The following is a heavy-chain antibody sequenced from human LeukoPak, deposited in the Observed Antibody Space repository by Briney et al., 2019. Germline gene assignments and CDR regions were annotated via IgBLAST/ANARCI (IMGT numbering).Heavy chain of an antibody. J-gene: IGHJ4*02. D-gene: IGHD3-10*01. CDR2: INHSGST. CDR1: GGSISSYY. Sequence: TSETLSLTCTVSGGSISSYYWSWIRQPPGKGLEWIGEINHSGSTNYNPSLKSRVTISVDTSKNQFSLKLSSVTAADTAVYYCARSVGLWFGELSDYWGQGTLVTVSS. CDR3: ARSVGLWFGELSDY. V-gene: IGHV4-34*01.